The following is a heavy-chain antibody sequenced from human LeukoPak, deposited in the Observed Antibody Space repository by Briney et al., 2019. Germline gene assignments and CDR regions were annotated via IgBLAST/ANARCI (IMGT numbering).Heavy chain of an antibody. CDR2: ISWNSGSI. CDR1: GFTFDDYA. J-gene: IGHJ4*02. V-gene: IGHV3-9*01. Sequence: GGSLRLSCAASGFTFDDYAMHWVRQAPGKGLEWVSGISWNSGSIGYADSVKGRFTTSRDNAKNSLYLQMNSLRAEDTALYYCAKGIAAAVTYYFDYWGQGTLVTVSS. CDR3: AKGIAAAVTYYFDY. D-gene: IGHD6-13*01.